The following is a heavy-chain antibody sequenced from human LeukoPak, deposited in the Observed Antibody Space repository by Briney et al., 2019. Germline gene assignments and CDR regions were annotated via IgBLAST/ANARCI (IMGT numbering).Heavy chain of an antibody. J-gene: IGHJ6*03. Sequence: GGSLRLSCAASGFTFSSYWMHWVRQAPGKGLVWVSRINSDGSSTSYADSVKGRFTISRDNAKNTLYLQMNSLRAEDTAVYYCARGDYCGGSCYYYYYYMDVWGKGTTVTVSS. CDR1: GFTFSSYW. CDR3: ARGDYCGGSCYYYYYYMDV. CDR2: INSDGSST. D-gene: IGHD2-15*01. V-gene: IGHV3-74*01.